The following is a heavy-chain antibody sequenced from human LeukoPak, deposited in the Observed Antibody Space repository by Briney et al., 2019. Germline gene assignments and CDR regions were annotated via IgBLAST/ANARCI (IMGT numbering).Heavy chain of an antibody. D-gene: IGHD3-16*01. CDR3: ARAGGGSDLDY. CDR1: GGSISSSSYY. J-gene: IGHJ4*02. CDR2: IYYSGST. V-gene: IGHV4-39*07. Sequence: SETLSLTCTVSGGSISSSSYYWGWIRQPPGKGLEWIGSIYYSGSTYYNPSLKSRVTISVDTSKNQFSLKLSSVTAADTAVYYCARAGGGSDLDYWGQGTLVTVSS.